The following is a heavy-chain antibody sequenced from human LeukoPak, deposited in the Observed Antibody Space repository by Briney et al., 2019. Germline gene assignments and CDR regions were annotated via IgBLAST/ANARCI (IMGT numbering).Heavy chain of an antibody. CDR1: GGTFSSYA. V-gene: IGHV1-69*13. Sequence: ASVKVSCKASGGTFSSYAISWVRQAPGQGLEWMGGIIPIFGTANYAQKFQGRVTITADESASTAYMELSSLRSEDTAVYYCARLPSGPLAAAGTGYWGQGTLVTVSS. J-gene: IGHJ4*02. CDR2: IIPIFGTA. D-gene: IGHD6-13*01. CDR3: ARLPSGPLAAAGTGY.